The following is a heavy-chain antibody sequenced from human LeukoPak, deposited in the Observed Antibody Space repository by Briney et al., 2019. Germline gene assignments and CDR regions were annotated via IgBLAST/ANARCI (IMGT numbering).Heavy chain of an antibody. CDR3: ARAMMWYSGCS. Sequence: ASVTVSFKASGYTSTNYYMHWVRQAPGQGLEWMGPINPAEGTTIYAQKFQARVSISSDTSTSTVYMELSSLRSDDTAMYYCARAMMWYSGCSWGRGTLVTVSS. CDR2: INPAEGTT. J-gene: IGHJ5*02. CDR1: GYTSTNYY. D-gene: IGHD2-15*01. V-gene: IGHV1-46*01.